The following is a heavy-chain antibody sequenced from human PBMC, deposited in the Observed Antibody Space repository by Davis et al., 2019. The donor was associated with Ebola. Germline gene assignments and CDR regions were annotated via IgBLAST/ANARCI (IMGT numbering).Heavy chain of an antibody. Sequence: GESLKISCKASGYSFNTYWIGWVRQMPGKGLEWMGIIKPGDSDTRYSPSFQGQVTMSVDKSINTAYLQWNSLKASDTAVYYCARRGRLRFLEWLSQDNWFDPWGQGTLVTVSS. D-gene: IGHD3-3*01. V-gene: IGHV5-51*01. CDR3: ARRGRLRFLEWLSQDNWFDP. CDR1: GYSFNTYW. CDR2: IKPGDSDT. J-gene: IGHJ5*02.